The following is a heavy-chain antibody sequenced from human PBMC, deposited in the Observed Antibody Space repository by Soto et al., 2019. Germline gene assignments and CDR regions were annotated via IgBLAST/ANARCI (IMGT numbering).Heavy chain of an antibody. V-gene: IGHV5-10-1*01. Sequence: PGESLKISCKGSGYSFAGYWITWVRQKPGKGLEWMGRIDPSDSQTYYSPSFRGHVTISATKSITTVFLQWSSLRASDTAMYYCARRICEADSCPNFLYYLDKWCQGTPEDVSS. CDR3: ARRICEADSCPNFLYYLDK. CDR1: GYSFAGYW. CDR2: IDPSDSQT. J-gene: IGHJ4*02. D-gene: IGHD2-8*01.